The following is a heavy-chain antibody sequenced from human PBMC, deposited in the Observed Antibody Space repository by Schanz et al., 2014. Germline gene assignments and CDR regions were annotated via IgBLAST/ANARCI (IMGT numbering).Heavy chain of an antibody. Sequence: VQLVESGGGVVQPGGSLRLSCSASGFTFSIYAMHWVRQAPGKGPEWVANIKHDGSVKDYVDSVEGRFTISRDNAKRSLFLQMNSLRVEDTAVYFCVSQTGSPNYWGQGTLVTVSS. V-gene: IGHV3-7*02. CDR3: VSQTGSPNY. CDR2: IKHDGSVK. D-gene: IGHD6-13*01. J-gene: IGHJ4*02. CDR1: GFTFSIYA.